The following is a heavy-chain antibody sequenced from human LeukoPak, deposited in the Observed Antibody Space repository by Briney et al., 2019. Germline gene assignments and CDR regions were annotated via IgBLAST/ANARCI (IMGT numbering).Heavy chain of an antibody. J-gene: IGHJ5*02. CDR1: GYSISSGYY. D-gene: IGHD6-13*01. CDR2: IYHSGST. Sequence: SETLSLTCTVSGYSISSGYYWGWIRQPPGKGLEWIGSIYHSGSTYYNPSLKSRVTISVDTSKNQFSLKLSSVTAADTAVYYCAKGIAAAGKKGGNWFDPWGQGTLVTVSS. CDR3: AKGIAAAGKKGGNWFDP. V-gene: IGHV4-38-2*02.